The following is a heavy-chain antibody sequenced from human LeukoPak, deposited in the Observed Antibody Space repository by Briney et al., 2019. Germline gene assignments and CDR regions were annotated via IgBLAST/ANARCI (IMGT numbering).Heavy chain of an antibody. V-gene: IGHV3-13*01. Sequence: GGSLRLSCAASGFTFSSYDMHWVRQAPGKGLEWVSAIGTLSDTFYPDSVKGRFTISRENAVNSLYLQMNNLRTGDTAVYFCARGGSPRDQRVMPGWVDYWGQGILVTVSS. D-gene: IGHD2-2*01. J-gene: IGHJ4*02. CDR1: GFTFSSYD. CDR2: IGTLSDT. CDR3: ARGGSPRDQRVMPGWVDY.